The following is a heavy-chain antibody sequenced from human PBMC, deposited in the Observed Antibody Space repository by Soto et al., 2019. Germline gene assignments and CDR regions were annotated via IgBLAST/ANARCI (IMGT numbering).Heavy chain of an antibody. CDR2: IKSKTDGGTT. CDR1: GFTFSDAW. Sequence: EVQLVESGGGLVKPGGSLRLSCAASGFTFSDAWMSWVRQAPGKGLEWVGRIKSKTDGGTTDYGAPVKGRFTISRDYSKNTLYLQMNSLKIEDTAVYYCPRIWFGDWGQGTLVTVSS. CDR3: PRIWFGD. J-gene: IGHJ4*02. V-gene: IGHV3-15*01. D-gene: IGHD3-10*01.